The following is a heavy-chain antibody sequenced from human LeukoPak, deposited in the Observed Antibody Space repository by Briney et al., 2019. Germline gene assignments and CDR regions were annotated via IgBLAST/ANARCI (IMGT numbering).Heavy chain of an antibody. CDR1: GGSISSSSYY. CDR2: IYYSGST. J-gene: IGHJ5*02. D-gene: IGHD6-13*01. Sequence: PSETLSLTCTVSGGSISSSSYYWGWIRQPPGKGLEWIGSIYYSGSTYYNPSLKSRVTISVDTSKNQFSLKLSSVTAADTAVYYCARGHPYSSWYHRVGWFDPWGQGTLVAVSS. V-gene: IGHV4-39*07. CDR3: ARGHPYSSWYHRVGWFDP.